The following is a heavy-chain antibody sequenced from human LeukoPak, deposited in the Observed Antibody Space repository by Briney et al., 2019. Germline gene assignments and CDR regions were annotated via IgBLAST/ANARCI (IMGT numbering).Heavy chain of an antibody. D-gene: IGHD6-13*01. CDR1: GYTFTSYG. Sequence: ASVKVSCKASGYTFTSYGISWVRQAPGQGLEWMGWMNPNSGNTGYAQKFQGRVTMTRNTSISTAYMELSSLRSEDTAVYYCARGEAAADAFDIWGQGTMVTVSS. CDR3: ARGEAAADAFDI. V-gene: IGHV1-8*02. J-gene: IGHJ3*02. CDR2: MNPNSGNT.